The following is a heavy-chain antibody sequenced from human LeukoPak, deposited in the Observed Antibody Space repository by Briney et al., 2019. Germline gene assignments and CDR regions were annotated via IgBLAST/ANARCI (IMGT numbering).Heavy chain of an antibody. J-gene: IGHJ3*02. CDR3: ARGRSYDSGSRKAFDI. Sequence: PSETLSLTCAVYGGSFSGYYWSWIRQPPGKGLEWIGEINHSGSTNYNPSLKSRVTISVDTSKNQFSLKLSSVTAADTAVYYCARGRSYDSGSRKAFDIWGQGTMVTVSS. CDR1: GGSFSGYY. CDR2: INHSGST. V-gene: IGHV4-34*01. D-gene: IGHD3-3*01.